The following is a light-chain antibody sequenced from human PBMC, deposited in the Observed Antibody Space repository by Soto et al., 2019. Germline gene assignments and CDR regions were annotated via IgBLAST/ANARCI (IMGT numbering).Light chain of an antibody. CDR2: DAS. J-gene: IGKJ5*01. CDR1: QSVSSY. V-gene: IGKV3-11*01. Sequence: EIVLTQSPVTLSLSPGERATLSCRASQSVSSYLAWYQQKPGQAPRLLIYDASNRATGIPARFSGGGSGTDFTLTIDTLEPEDFAIYYCQQRSNWPPSTFGQGTRLEIK. CDR3: QQRSNWPPST.